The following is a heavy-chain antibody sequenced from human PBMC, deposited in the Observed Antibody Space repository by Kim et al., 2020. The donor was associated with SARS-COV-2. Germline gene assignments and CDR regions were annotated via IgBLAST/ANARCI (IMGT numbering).Heavy chain of an antibody. V-gene: IGHV1-24*01. CDR3: AAADCSGGSCYFDY. D-gene: IGHD2-15*01. J-gene: IGHJ4*02. Sequence: AQKFQGRFTMTEDTSTDTAYMELSSLRSEDTAVYYCAAADCSGGSCYFDYWGQGTLVTVSS.